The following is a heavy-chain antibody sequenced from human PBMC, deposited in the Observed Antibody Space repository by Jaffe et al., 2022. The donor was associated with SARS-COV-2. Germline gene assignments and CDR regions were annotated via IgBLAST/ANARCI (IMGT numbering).Heavy chain of an antibody. D-gene: IGHD2-21*01. CDR2: INPYDADT. J-gene: IGHJ4*02. CDR1: GYNFASYF. Sequence: QMQLVQSGAEVKKPGASVRVSCKASGYNFASYFVHWVRQAPGQGLEWMGRINPYDADTDYAQRLQGRITMARDTSTSTVHMELSNLRIDDTAVYYCVVITQGYWGQGSLVTVSP. CDR3: VVITQGY. V-gene: IGHV1-46*04.